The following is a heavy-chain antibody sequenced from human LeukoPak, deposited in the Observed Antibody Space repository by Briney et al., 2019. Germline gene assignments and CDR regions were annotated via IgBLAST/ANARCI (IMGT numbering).Heavy chain of an antibody. Sequence: SETLSLTCTVSGYSITIGFYWGWIRQPPGQGLEWIGNIYHSGSAYYNPSLKSRVTMSVDTSKNQFSLQLSSVTAADTAVYYCARQQDTSTWPPVDYWGQGTLVTVSS. CDR1: GYSITIGFY. CDR3: ARQQDTSTWPPVDY. D-gene: IGHD2-2*01. J-gene: IGHJ4*02. CDR2: IYHSGSA. V-gene: IGHV4-38-2*02.